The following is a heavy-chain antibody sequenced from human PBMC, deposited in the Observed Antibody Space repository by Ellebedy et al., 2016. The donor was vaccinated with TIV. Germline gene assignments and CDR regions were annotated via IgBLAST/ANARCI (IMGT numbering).Heavy chain of an antibody. D-gene: IGHD1-26*01. CDR3: TTLGGPRGGAAIGD. V-gene: IGHV3-66*01. J-gene: IGHJ4*02. Sequence: GESLKISCAATGFTVSSNYLSWVRQAPGKGLEWVSTLYDDGNTLYADSVRGRFAISRDNSKNTLNLQMNSLRVEDTAVYYCTTLGGPRGGAAIGDWGQGTLVTVSS. CDR1: GFTVSSNY. CDR2: LYDDGNT.